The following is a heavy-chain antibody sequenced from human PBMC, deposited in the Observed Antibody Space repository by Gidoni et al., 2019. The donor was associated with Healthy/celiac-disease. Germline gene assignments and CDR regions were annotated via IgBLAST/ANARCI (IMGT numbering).Heavy chain of an antibody. Sequence: EVQLVEYGGGLVQQGRSLRLSCTASGFTFGDYAMCWVRQAPGKGLEWVGFIRSKAYGGTTEYAASVKGRFTISRDDSKSIAYLQMNSLKTEDTAVYYCTRDGTGVSLGAYTGFDYWGQGTLVTVSS. D-gene: IGHD1-26*01. CDR3: TRDGTGVSLGAYTGFDY. V-gene: IGHV3-49*04. CDR2: IRSKAYGGTT. J-gene: IGHJ4*02. CDR1: GFTFGDYA.